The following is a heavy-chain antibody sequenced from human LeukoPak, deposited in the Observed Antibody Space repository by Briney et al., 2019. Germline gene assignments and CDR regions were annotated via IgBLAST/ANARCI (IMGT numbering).Heavy chain of an antibody. CDR1: GYTFTGYY. CDR3: ARRYCSGGSCYSGNWFDP. J-gene: IGHJ5*02. CDR2: INPNSGNT. Sequence: GASVKVSCKASGYTFTGYYMHWVRQAPGQGLEWMGWINPNSGNTGYAQKFQGRVTMTRNTSISTAYMELSSLRSEDTAVYYCARRYCSGGSCYSGNWFDPWGQGTLVTVSS. V-gene: IGHV1-8*02. D-gene: IGHD2-15*01.